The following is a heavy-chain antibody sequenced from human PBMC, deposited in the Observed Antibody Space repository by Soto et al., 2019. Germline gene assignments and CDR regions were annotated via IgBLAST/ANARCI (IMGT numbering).Heavy chain of an antibody. CDR2: ISAYNGNT. CDR1: GYTFTSYG. D-gene: IGHD3-22*01. V-gene: IGHV1-18*01. CDR3: AGGDYYHSSGYYFYYYTMDV. J-gene: IGHJ6*02. Sequence: ASVKVSCKASGYTFTSYGISWVRQAPGQGLEWMGWISAYNGNTNYAQKLQGRVTMTTDTSTSTAYMELRSLSSDDTAVYYCAGGDYYHSSGYYFYYYTMDVPGQGTTVTVSS.